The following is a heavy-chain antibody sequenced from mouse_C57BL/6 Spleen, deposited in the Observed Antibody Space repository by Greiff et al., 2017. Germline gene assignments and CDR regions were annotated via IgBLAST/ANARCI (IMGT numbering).Heavy chain of an antibody. CDR1: GFNIKDDY. V-gene: IGHV14-4*01. CDR3: TRSYDYDGEGAMDY. J-gene: IGHJ4*01. D-gene: IGHD2-4*01. Sequence: EVQLQQSGAELVRPGASVKLSCTASGFNIKDDYMHWVKQRPEQGLEWIGWIDPENGDTEYASKFQGKATITADTSSNTAYLQLSSLTSEDTAVYYCTRSYDYDGEGAMDYWGQGTSVTVSS. CDR2: IDPENGDT.